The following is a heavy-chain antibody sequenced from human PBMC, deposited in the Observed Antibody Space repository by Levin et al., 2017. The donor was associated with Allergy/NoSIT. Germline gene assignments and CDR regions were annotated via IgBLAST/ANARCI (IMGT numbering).Heavy chain of an antibody. CDR2: ISGGDATT. D-gene: IGHD2-15*01. J-gene: IGHJ6*02. CDR1: GFVFRIYA. V-gene: IGHV3-23*01. CDR3: ARSLPLYCSGGHCRHSFYYGMDV. Sequence: GGSLRLSCAASGFVFRIYAMNWVRQAPGKGLEWVSGISGGDATTYYADSVKGRFTISRDNSNDTLFLQVNSLRAEDTAVYYCARSLPLYCSGGHCRHSFYYGMDVWGQGTTVTVSS.